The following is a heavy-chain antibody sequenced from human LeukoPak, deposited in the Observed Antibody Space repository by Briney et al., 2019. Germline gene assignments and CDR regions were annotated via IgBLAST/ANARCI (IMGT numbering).Heavy chain of an antibody. CDR2: IYYSGST. J-gene: IGHJ5*02. CDR3: ARSYSSSSGFWFDP. V-gene: IGHV4-59*01. CDR1: GGSISSYY. D-gene: IGHD6-6*01. Sequence: SETLSLTCTVSGGSISSYYWSWIRQPPGKGLEWIGYIYYSGSTNYNPSLKSRVTISVGTSKNQFSLKLSSVTAADTAVYYCARSYSSSSGFWFDPWGQGTLVTVSS.